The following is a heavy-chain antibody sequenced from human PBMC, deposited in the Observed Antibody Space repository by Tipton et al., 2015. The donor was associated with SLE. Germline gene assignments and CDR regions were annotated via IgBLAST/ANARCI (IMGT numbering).Heavy chain of an antibody. CDR2: IYYSGST. J-gene: IGHJ5*02. CDR3: ASQYYDILTGQPGFDP. CDR1: GGSISSSGHF. V-gene: IGHV4-39*01. Sequence: TLSLTCTVSGGSISSSGHFWGWIRQPPGRGLDWIGTIYYSGSTYYNPSLKSRVTISVDTSKNQFSLKLSSVTAADTAVYYCASQYYDILTGQPGFDPWGQGTLVTVSS. D-gene: IGHD3-9*01.